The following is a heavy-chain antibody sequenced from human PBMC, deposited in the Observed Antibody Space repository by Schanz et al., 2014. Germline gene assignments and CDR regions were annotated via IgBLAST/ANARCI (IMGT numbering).Heavy chain of an antibody. CDR2: INPNSGET. CDR3: ARARYTGYDCSGY. Sequence: QVQLVQSGAEVKKAGASVKVSCKVSGYTLSKLSIHWVRQAPGQGLEWMGWINPNSGETNYEQKFKGRVTLTSDTSISTAFMELSGLTSDDTATYFCARARYTGYDCSGYWGQGTLLIVSS. D-gene: IGHD5-12*01. V-gene: IGHV1-2*02. J-gene: IGHJ4*02. CDR1: GYTLSKLS.